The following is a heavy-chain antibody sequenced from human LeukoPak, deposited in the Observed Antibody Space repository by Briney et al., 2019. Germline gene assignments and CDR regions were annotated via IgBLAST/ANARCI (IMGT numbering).Heavy chain of an antibody. J-gene: IGHJ4*02. D-gene: IGHD3-16*01. Sequence: GGSLRLSCAASGFIFSNYGMNWVRQAPGKGLEWVSAISGSGVSTYYADSVKGRFTISRDNSKNTLYLQMNSLRAEDTAVYYCARDSWGGYGINYFDYWGQGTLVTVSS. CDR2: ISGSGVST. V-gene: IGHV3-23*01. CDR1: GFIFSNYG. CDR3: ARDSWGGYGINYFDY.